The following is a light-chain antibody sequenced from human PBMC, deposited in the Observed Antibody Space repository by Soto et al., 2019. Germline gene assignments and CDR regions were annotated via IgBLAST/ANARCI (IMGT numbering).Light chain of an antibody. CDR1: QSIVYSDGIAY. CDR2: KAS. CDR3: MQGTHWPPT. V-gene: IGKV2-30*01. Sequence: DVVMTQSPISLPVTLGQPASISCRSSQSIVYSDGIAYLSWFQQRPGQSPRRLIYKASNRDSGVPDRFSGSGSGTDFTLQIDRVEAEDFGIYYCMQGTHWPPTFGRGTRVEIK. J-gene: IGKJ1*01.